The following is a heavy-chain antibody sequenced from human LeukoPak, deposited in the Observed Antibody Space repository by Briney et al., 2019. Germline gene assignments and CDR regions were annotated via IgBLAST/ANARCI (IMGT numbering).Heavy chain of an antibody. D-gene: IGHD3-10*01. CDR2: MNPNSGNT. J-gene: IGHJ6*02. Sequence: GASVKVSCKASGYTFTSYDINWVRQATGQGLEWMGWMNPNSGNTGYAQKFQGRVTMTRNTSISTAYMELSSLRSEDTAVYYCARGAHDYYGSGSYFVWGQRTTVTVSS. CDR1: GYTFTSYD. V-gene: IGHV1-8*01. CDR3: ARGAHDYYGSGSYFV.